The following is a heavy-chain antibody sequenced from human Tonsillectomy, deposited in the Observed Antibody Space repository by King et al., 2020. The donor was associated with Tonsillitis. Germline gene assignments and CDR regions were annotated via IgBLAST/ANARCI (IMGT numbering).Heavy chain of an antibody. CDR3: AAGEYYDFWSGYYDAFDI. CDR2: IVVGSGNT. J-gene: IGHJ3*02. CDR1: GFTFTSSA. D-gene: IGHD3-3*01. Sequence: QLVQSGPEVKKPGTSVKVSCKASGFTFTSSAMQWVRQARGQRLEWIGWIVVGSGNTTYAQRFQEEVTITRDMSTSTAYMELSSLRSEDTAVYYCAAGEYYDFWSGYYDAFDIWGQGTMVTVSS. V-gene: IGHV1-58*02.